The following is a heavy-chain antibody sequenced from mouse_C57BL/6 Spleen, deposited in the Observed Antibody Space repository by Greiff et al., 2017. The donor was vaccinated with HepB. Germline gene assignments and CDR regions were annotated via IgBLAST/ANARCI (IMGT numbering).Heavy chain of an antibody. CDR3: ARGGYDGGDYFDY. CDR1: GYTFTSYW. J-gene: IGHJ2*01. Sequence: VQLQQSGAELAKPGASVKLSCQASGYTFTSYWMHWVQRRPGQGLEWIGYINPSSRYTKYNQKLKDKATFTADKSSSTAYMQRSSLTYEDSAVYYCARGGYDGGDYFDYWGQGTTLTVSS. V-gene: IGHV1-7*01. D-gene: IGHD2-2*01. CDR2: INPSSRYT.